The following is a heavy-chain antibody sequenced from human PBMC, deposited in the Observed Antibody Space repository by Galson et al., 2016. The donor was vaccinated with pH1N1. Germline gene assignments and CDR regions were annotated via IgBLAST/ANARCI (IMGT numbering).Heavy chain of an antibody. D-gene: IGHD3-3*01. V-gene: IGHV3-7*01. CDR3: AGDGNFWSGLGYSYYYYMDV. CDR1: AFTFSRYW. Sequence: SLRLSCAASAFTFSRYWMSWVRQAPGKGLEWVANIKEDGSERYYVDSVKGRFTISRDNAKKTLYLQMNSLRAEDTAVYSCAGDGNFWSGLGYSYYYYMDVWGKGTTVIVSS. CDR2: IKEDGSER. J-gene: IGHJ6*03.